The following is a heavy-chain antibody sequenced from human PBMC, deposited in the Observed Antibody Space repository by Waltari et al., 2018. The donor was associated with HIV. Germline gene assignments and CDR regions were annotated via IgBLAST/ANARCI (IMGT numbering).Heavy chain of an antibody. CDR2: IRLDGSET. CDR1: VLNFATYG. CDR3: ARDSNGGDF. V-gene: IGHV3-7*01. D-gene: IGHD4-17*01. Sequence: EVQLVESGGGVVQPGGSLRLSCKGFVLNFATYGMTWVRQAPGRGRGWVANIRLDGSETHLVDSVKGRFTIYRDNAKDAVFLHMNRLRVDDTAIYYCARDSNGGDFWGNGTLVTVSS. J-gene: IGHJ5*01.